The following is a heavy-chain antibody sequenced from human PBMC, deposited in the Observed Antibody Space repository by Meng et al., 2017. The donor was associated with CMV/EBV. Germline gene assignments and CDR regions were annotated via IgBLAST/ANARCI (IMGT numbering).Heavy chain of an antibody. Sequence: CADSGFPFRDYYMSWIRQAPGKGLEWVSYISSNSGYTDSADSVKGRFTISRDNAKNSLSLQMNSLRAEDTAVYYCARDLKGYSYGHDYWGQGTLVTVSS. V-gene: IGHV3-11*06. D-gene: IGHD5-18*01. CDR1: GFPFRDYY. CDR3: ARDLKGYSYGHDY. J-gene: IGHJ4*02. CDR2: ISSNSGYT.